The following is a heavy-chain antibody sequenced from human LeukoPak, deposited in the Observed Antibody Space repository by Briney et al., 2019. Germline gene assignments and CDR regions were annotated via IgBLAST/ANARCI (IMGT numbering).Heavy chain of an antibody. J-gene: IGHJ4*02. Sequence: SETLSLTCTVSGGSISSSSYHWGWIRQPPGKGLEWIGSIYYSGSTYYNPSLKSRVTISVDTSKNQFSLKLSSVTAADTAVYYCARDPVEMATIGHYWGQGTLVTVSS. CDR1: GGSISSSSYH. D-gene: IGHD5-24*01. V-gene: IGHV4-39*07. CDR2: IYYSGST. CDR3: ARDPVEMATIGHY.